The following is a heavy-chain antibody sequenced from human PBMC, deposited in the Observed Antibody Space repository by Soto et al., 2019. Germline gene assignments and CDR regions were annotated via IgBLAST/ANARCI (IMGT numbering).Heavy chain of an antibody. CDR2: IKQAGSAE. J-gene: IGHJ5*02. CDR1: GFTFTTYS. CDR3: VIDVLGAETPSTWFAP. V-gene: IGHV3-7*01. Sequence: PGGSLRLSCSTSGFTFTTYSMSCVRQGPGKGLECVANIKQAGSAETYVDSVKGRFTISRDNAKNSLYLQMNSLRVEDTAVYYCVIDVLGAETPSTWFAPWGQG. D-gene: IGHD6-6*01.